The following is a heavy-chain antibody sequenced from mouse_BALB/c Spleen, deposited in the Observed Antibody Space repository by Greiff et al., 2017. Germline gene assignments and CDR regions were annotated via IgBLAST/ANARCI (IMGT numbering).Heavy chain of an antibody. CDR3: ARSANYYGSPYYAMDY. V-gene: IGHV5-17*02. D-gene: IGHD1-1*01. Sequence: EVHLVESGGGLVQPGGSRKLSCAASGFTFSSFGMHWVRQAPEKGLEWVAYISSGSSTIYYADTVKGRFTISRDNPKNTLFLQMTSLRSEDTAMYYCARSANYYGSPYYAMDYWGQGTSVTVSS. CDR1: GFTFSSFG. CDR2: ISSGSSTI. J-gene: IGHJ4*01.